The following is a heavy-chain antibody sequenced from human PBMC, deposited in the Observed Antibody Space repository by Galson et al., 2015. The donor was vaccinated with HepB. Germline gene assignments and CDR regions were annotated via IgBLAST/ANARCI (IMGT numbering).Heavy chain of an antibody. CDR3: ASDTYYYDSSGYSNWFDP. CDR1: GYTLTELS. D-gene: IGHD3-22*01. V-gene: IGHV1-24*01. Sequence: SVKVSCKASGYTLTELSMHWVRQAPGKGLEWMGGFDPEDGETIYAQKFQGRVTMTEDTSTDTAYMELSSLRSEDTAVYYCASDTYYYDSSGYSNWFDPWGQGTLVTVSS. J-gene: IGHJ5*02. CDR2: FDPEDGET.